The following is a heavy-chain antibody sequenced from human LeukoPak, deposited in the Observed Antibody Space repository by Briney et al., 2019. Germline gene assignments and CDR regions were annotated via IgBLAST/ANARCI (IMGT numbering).Heavy chain of an antibody. CDR2: ISYDGINK. Sequence: GGSLRLSCAASGFTFSTYAMHWVRQAPGKGLEWVAVISYDGINKYYADSARGRFTVSRDNSKNTVYVQMDSLRGEDTAVYYCARKDSGRYINPFDYWGQGTQVTVSS. V-gene: IGHV3-30*04. D-gene: IGHD3-10*01. CDR1: GFTFSTYA. J-gene: IGHJ4*02. CDR3: ARKDSGRYINPFDY.